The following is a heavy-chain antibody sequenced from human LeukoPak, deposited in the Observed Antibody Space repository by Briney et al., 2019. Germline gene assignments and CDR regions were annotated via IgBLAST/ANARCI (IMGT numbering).Heavy chain of an antibody. CDR3: ARMQWLTTTYFDY. D-gene: IGHD6-19*01. CDR1: GSTFTGYY. CDR2: INPNSGGT. V-gene: IGHV1-2*02. Sequence: ASVKVSCKASGSTFTGYYMHWVRQAPGQGLEWMGWINPNSGGTNYAQKFQGRVTMTRDTSISTAYMELSRLRSDDTAVYYCARMQWLTTTYFDYWGQGTLVTVSS. J-gene: IGHJ4*02.